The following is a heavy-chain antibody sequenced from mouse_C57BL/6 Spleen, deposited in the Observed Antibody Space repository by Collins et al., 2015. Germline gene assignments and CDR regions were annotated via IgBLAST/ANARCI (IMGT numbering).Heavy chain of an antibody. CDR3: ARKGLRDAMDY. CDR2: INTYSGVP. CDR1: GYTFTTYG. D-gene: IGHD1-1*01. V-gene: IGHV9-3*01. Sequence: QIQLVQSGPELKKPGETVKISCKASGYTFTTYGMSWVKQAPGKGLKWMGWINTYSGVPTYADDFKGRFAFSLETSASTAYSQINNLKNEDTATYFCARKGLRDAMDYWGQGTSVTVSS. J-gene: IGHJ4*01.